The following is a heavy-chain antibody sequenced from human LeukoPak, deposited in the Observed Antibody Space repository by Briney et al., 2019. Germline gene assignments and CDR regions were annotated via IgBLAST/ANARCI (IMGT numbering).Heavy chain of an antibody. CDR3: ARVFDSYGGNWGFDY. CDR2: IYSGGST. D-gene: IGHD4-23*01. Sequence: SGGSLRLSCAASGFTVSSNYMSWVRQAPGKGLEWVSIIYSGGSTYYADSVKGRFTISRDNSKNTLYLQMNSLRAEDTAVYYCARVFDSYGGNWGFDYWGQGTLVTVSS. V-gene: IGHV3-66*01. CDR1: GFTVSSNY. J-gene: IGHJ4*02.